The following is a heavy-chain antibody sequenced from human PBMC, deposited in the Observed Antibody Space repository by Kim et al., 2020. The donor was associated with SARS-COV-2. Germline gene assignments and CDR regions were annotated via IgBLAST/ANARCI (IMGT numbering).Heavy chain of an antibody. Sequence: GGSLRLSCAASGFTFDDYAMHWVRQAPGKGLEWVSLISGDGGSTYYADSVKGRFTISRDNSKNSLYLQMNSLRTEDTALYYCAKDMHWSGYRYSGWDLDYWGQGTLVTVSS. CDR2: ISGDGGST. D-gene: IGHD5-18*01. CDR3: AKDMHWSGYRYSGWDLDY. CDR1: GFTFDDYA. V-gene: IGHV3-43*02. J-gene: IGHJ4*02.